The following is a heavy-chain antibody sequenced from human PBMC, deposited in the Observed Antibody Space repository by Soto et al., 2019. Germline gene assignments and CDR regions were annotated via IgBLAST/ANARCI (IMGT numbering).Heavy chain of an antibody. V-gene: IGHV3-33*01. CDR1: GFTFSSYG. Sequence: QEQMVESGGGVVQPGRSLRLSCAASGFTFSSYGMHWVRQAPGKGLEWVAFIWYDGSNKYYADSVKGRFTISRDNSKNTLYLTMNSLRAEDTAVYYCARDYGSGMDVWGQGTTVTVSS. CDR3: ARDYGSGMDV. J-gene: IGHJ6*02. CDR2: IWYDGSNK. D-gene: IGHD3-10*01.